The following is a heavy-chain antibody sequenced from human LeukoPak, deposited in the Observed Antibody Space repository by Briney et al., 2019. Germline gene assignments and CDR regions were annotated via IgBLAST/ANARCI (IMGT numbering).Heavy chain of an antibody. V-gene: IGHV3-21*01. J-gene: IGHJ3*02. Sequence: GGSLRLSCAASGYTFSSYSMNWVRQAPGKGLEWVSSISSGSSFIYYADSVKGRFTISRDNAKNSLYLQMNSLRAEDTAVYYCARDSGSPQDAFDIWGQGTMVTVSS. CDR3: ARDSGSPQDAFDI. CDR2: ISSGSSFI. D-gene: IGHD6-13*01. CDR1: GYTFSSYS.